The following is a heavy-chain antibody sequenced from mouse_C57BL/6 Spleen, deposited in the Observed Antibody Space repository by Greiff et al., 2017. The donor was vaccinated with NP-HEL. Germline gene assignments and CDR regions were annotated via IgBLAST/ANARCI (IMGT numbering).Heavy chain of an antibody. CDR1: GYTFTSYW. CDR3: ARWGYYGYVYAMDY. J-gene: IGHJ4*01. CDR2: IDPSDSYP. V-gene: IGHV1-50*01. Sequence: QVQLQQSGAELVKPGASVKLSCKASGYTFTSYWMQWVKQRPGQGLEWIGEIDPSDSYPHYNQKFKGKATLTVDTSSSTAYMQLSSLTSEDSAVYDCARWGYYGYVYAMDYWGQGTSVTVSS. D-gene: IGHD2-2*01.